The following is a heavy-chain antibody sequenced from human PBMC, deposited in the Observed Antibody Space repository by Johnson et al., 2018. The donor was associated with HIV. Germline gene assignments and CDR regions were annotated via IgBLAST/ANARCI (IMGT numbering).Heavy chain of an antibody. CDR2: IYSGGST. CDR3: AREVHIVGVSSCRSAFDS. D-gene: IGHD2-21*01. CDR1: GFTVSSNY. J-gene: IGHJ3*02. V-gene: IGHV3-66*01. Sequence: VQLVESGGGVVQPGGSLRLSCAASGFTVSSNYMSWVRQAPGKGLEWVSLIYSGGSTYYADSVKGRYTISRDNSKNTLYLQMNSLRAEDKAVNDCAREVHIVGVSSCRSAFDSWGQGTLVTVS.